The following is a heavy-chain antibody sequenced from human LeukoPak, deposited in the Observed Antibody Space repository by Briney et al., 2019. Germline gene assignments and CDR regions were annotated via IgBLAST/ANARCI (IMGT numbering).Heavy chain of an antibody. CDR1: GGSISSYY. J-gene: IGHJ4*02. V-gene: IGHV4-59*08. CDR2: IYYSGST. D-gene: IGHD1-26*01. Sequence: PSETLSLTCTASGGSISSYYWSWIRQPPGKGLEWIGFIYYSGSTNYNPSLKSRVTMSVDTSKNQFSLKLSSVTAADTAVYFCARRLYGGSRYFDYWGQGTLVTVSS. CDR3: ARRLYGGSRYFDY.